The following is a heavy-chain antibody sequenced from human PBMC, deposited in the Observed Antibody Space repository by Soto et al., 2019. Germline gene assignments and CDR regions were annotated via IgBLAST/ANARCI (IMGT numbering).Heavy chain of an antibody. CDR3: VRGGPCGGGTGHEGYGLDV. Sequence: EVQLVESGGGLVKPGGSLRLSCAASGFTFSTYSMHWVRQAPGKGLEWVSYITSGSSYINYGDSLKGRVTISRDNAKNSLYLKMNSMRPEDTALYYCVRGGPCGGGTGHEGYGLDVWGQGTTVTVSS. V-gene: IGHV3-21*01. J-gene: IGHJ6*02. D-gene: IGHD2-15*01. CDR2: ITSGSSYI. CDR1: GFTFSTYS.